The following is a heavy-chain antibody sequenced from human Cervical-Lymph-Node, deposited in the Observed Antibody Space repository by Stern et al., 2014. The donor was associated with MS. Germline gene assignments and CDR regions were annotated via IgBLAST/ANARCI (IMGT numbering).Heavy chain of an antibody. V-gene: IGHV1-69*01. D-gene: IGHD6-13*01. CDR1: GGTFSSDA. J-gene: IGHJ4*02. CDR2: IIPIFETA. Sequence: VQLVESGAEVKKPGSSMKVSCKASGGTFSSDAIGWVRQAPGQGVEWMGGIIPIFETANYAQKFQGRVTITADQSTKTAYLELSSLTSGDTAMYFCASGTRSSWYFDFWGQGTLVTVST. CDR3: ASGTRSSWYFDF.